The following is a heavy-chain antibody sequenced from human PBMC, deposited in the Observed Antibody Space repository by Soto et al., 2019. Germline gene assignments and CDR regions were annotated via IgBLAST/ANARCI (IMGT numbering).Heavy chain of an antibody. CDR3: ARADPDASVGY. CDR2: ISYSGST. J-gene: IGHJ4*02. Sequence: SETLSLTCTVSGGSMSSYYWTWLRQSPGRGLEWIGYISYSGSTYYNPSLKSRVTISADTSKNQFSLRMNSMLAADTAVYYCARADPDASVGYWGQGTLVTVSS. D-gene: IGHD2-15*01. V-gene: IGHV4-59*01. CDR1: GGSMSSYY.